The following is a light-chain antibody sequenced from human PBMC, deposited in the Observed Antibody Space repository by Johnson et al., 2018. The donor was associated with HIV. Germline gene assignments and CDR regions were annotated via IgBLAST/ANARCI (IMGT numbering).Light chain of an antibody. CDR2: DNT. Sequence: QSVLTQPPSVSAAPGQKVTISCSGSSSNIGNNYVSWYQQLPGTAPKLLIYDNTKRPSGIPDRFSGSKSDTSATLAITGLQTGAEADYYCGTWDSSVRAYVFGTGTKVTV. V-gene: IGLV1-51*01. J-gene: IGLJ1*01. CDR1: SSNIGNNY. CDR3: GTWDSSVRAYV.